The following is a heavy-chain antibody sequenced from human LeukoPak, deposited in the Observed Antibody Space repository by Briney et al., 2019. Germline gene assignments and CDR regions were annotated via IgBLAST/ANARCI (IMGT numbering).Heavy chain of an antibody. CDR3: AREAGELLGWGAFDI. Sequence: GGSLRLSCAASGFTFSSYEMNWVRQAPGKGLEWVSYISSSGSTIYYADSVKGRFTISRDNAKNSLYLQMNSLRAEDTAVYYCAREAGELLGWGAFDIWGQGTMVTVSS. V-gene: IGHV3-48*03. J-gene: IGHJ3*02. D-gene: IGHD3-10*01. CDR2: ISSSGSTI. CDR1: GFTFSSYE.